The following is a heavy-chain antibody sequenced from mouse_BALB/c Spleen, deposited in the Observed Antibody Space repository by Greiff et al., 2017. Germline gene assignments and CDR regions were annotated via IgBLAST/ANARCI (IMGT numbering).Heavy chain of an antibody. CDR3: ARYLGLGSSYDYYAMDY. CDR2: ISYSGST. CDR1: GDSITSGY. D-gene: IGHD1-1*01. J-gene: IGHJ4*01. V-gene: IGHV3-8*02. Sequence: EVKLLESGPSLVKPSQTLSLTCSVTGDSITSGYWNWIRKFPGNKLEYMGYISYSGSTYYNPSLKSRISITRDTSKNQYYLQLNSVTTEDTATYYCARYLGLGSSYDYYAMDYWGQGTSVTVSS.